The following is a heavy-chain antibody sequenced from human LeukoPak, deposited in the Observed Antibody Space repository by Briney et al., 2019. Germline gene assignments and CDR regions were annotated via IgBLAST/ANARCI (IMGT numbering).Heavy chain of an antibody. CDR3: VRDRTLTDAFDI. Sequence: ASVKVSCKVSGYTLTELSMHWVRQAPGQGLEWMGWISAYNGNTNYAQKLQGRVTMTTDTSTSTAYMELRSLRSDDTAVYYCVRDRTLTDAFDIWGQGTMVTVSS. V-gene: IGHV1-18*01. J-gene: IGHJ3*02. CDR2: ISAYNGNT. CDR1: GYTLTELS.